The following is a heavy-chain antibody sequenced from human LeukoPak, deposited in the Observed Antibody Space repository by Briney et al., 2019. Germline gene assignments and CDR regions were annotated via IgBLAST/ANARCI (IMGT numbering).Heavy chain of an antibody. J-gene: IGHJ4*02. D-gene: IGHD3-10*01. CDR3: ARPYGSGSYYHSPLDY. CDR2: ISAYNGNT. V-gene: IGHV1-18*04. Sequence: ASVKVSCKASGYTFTSYGISWVRQAPGQGLEWMGWISAYNGNTNYAQKLQGRVTMTTDTSTSTAYMELRRLRSDDTAVYYCARPYGSGSYYHSPLDYWGQGTLVTVSS. CDR1: GYTFTSYG.